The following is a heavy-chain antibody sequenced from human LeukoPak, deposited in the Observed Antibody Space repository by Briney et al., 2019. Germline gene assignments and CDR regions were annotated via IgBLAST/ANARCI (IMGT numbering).Heavy chain of an antibody. CDR1: SDSISSGGYY. J-gene: IGHJ5*02. CDR3: ATGNIVVVPAQYNWFDP. CDR2: IYYSGST. Sequence: SQTLSLTCTVSSDSISSGGYYWSWIRQHPGKGLEWIGYIYYSGSTYYNPSLKSRVTISVDTSKNQFSLKLSSVTAADTAVYYCATGNIVVVPAQYNWFDPWGQGTLVTVSS. V-gene: IGHV4-31*03. D-gene: IGHD2-2*01.